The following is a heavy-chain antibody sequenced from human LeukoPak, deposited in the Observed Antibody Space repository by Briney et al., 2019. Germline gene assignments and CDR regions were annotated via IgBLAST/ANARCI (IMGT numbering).Heavy chain of an antibody. D-gene: IGHD5-12*01. CDR2: ISGSGGST. J-gene: IGHJ6*03. CDR3: AKVTYDRVYYYYYMDV. Sequence: GGSLRLSCAASGFTFSSYAMSWVRQAPGKGLEWVSAISGSGGSTYYADSVKGRFTISRDNSKNTLYLQMNSLRAEDTAVYYCAKVTYDRVYYYYYMDVWGKGTTVTISS. V-gene: IGHV3-23*01. CDR1: GFTFSSYA.